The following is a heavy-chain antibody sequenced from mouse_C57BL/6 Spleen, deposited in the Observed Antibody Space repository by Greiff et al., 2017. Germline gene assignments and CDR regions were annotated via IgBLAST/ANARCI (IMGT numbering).Heavy chain of an antibody. CDR2: IHPSDSDT. D-gene: IGHD2-2*01. V-gene: IGHV1-74*01. Sequence: QVQLQQPGAELVKPGASVKVSCKASGYTFTSSWMHWVKQRPGQGLEWIGRIHPSDSDTNYNQKFKGKATLTVDKSSSTAYLQLSNLTSENSAVYYCAKFYGYDEKAWFAYWGQGTLVTVSA. CDR1: GYTFTSSW. J-gene: IGHJ3*01. CDR3: AKFYGYDEKAWFAY.